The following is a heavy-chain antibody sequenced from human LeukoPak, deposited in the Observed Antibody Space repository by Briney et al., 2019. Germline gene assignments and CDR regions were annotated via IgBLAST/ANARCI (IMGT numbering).Heavy chain of an antibody. CDR1: GGSVSSGSYY. CDR2: IYYSGST. CDR3: ARASRDGYIFDY. Sequence: SETLSLTCTVSGGSVSSGSYYWSWIRQPPGKGLEWIGYIYYSGSTNYNPSLKSRVTISVDASKNQFSLKLSSVTAADTAVYYCARASRDGYIFDYWGQGTLVTVSS. J-gene: IGHJ4*02. D-gene: IGHD5-24*01. V-gene: IGHV4-61*01.